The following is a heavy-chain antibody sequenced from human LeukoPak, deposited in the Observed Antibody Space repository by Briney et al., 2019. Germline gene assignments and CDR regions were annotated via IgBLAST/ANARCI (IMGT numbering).Heavy chain of an antibody. CDR1: GYTFTSYG. CDR3: ARDRAYVLRYFDWLSSSYWYFDL. J-gene: IGHJ2*01. CDR2: ISAYNGNT. Sequence: VASVKVSCKASGYTFTSYGISWVRQAPGQGREWMGWISAYNGNTNYAQKLQGRVTMTTDTSTSTAYMELRSLRSDDTAVYYCARDRAYVLRYFDWLSSSYWYFDLWGRGTLVTVSS. V-gene: IGHV1-18*01. D-gene: IGHD3-9*01.